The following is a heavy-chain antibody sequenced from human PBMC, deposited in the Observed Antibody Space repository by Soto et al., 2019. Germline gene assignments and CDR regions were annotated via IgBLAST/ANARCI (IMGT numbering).Heavy chain of an antibody. D-gene: IGHD3-9*01. J-gene: IGHJ3*02. CDR3: ARSYYDLLTGYYQDAFDI. CDR2: ITTGNGNT. Sequence: ASVKVSCKASGYTFSNYAMHWVRQAPGERLEWMGWITTGNGNTKYSQKFQGRVTITRDTSASTAYMELSSLRSEDTAVYYCARSYYDLLTGYYQDAFDIWGQGTVGTV. V-gene: IGHV1-3*04. CDR1: GYTFSNYA.